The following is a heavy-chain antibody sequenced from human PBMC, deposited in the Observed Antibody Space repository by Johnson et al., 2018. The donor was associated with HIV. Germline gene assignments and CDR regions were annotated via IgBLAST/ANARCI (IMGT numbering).Heavy chain of an antibody. D-gene: IGHD1-26*01. CDR3: ATKGSKWELIVEGFAV. J-gene: IGHJ3*01. CDR2: IWYDGSNE. V-gene: IGHV3-33*01. CDR1: GFTFSSYG. Sequence: VQLVESGGGVVQPGRSLRLSCAASGFTFSSYGMHWVRQAPGKGLEWVAVIWYDGSNEHYADSVKGRFTVSSDYSENTLYLQMNSLTAEDTAVYYCATKGSKWELIVEGFAVWGQGTMVTVSS.